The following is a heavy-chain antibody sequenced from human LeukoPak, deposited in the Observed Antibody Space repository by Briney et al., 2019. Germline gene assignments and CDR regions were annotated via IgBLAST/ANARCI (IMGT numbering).Heavy chain of an antibody. CDR3: ATGPRWELLDDFQH. Sequence: PGGSLRLSCAASGFTFDDYAMHWVRQAPGKGLEWVSGISWNSGSIGYADSVKGRFTISRDNAKNTLYLQMNSLRAEDTAVYYCATGPRWELLDDFQHGGQGPLVTVS. D-gene: IGHD1-26*01. CDR1: GFTFDDYA. J-gene: IGHJ1*01. V-gene: IGHV3-9*01. CDR2: ISWNSGSI.